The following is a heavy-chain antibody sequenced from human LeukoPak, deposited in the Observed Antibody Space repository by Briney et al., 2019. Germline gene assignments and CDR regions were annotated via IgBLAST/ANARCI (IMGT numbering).Heavy chain of an antibody. Sequence: SETLSLTCTVSGGSISSSTYYWGWIRQPPGKGLEWIGSIFYTGRTYYNPSLKSRVTISVDTSKNQFSLKLSSVTAADTAVYYCASFGGLYQYSGSLNMYNWFDPWGQGTLVTVSS. V-gene: IGHV4-39*07. J-gene: IGHJ5*02. D-gene: IGHD1-26*01. CDR2: IFYTGRT. CDR3: ASFGGLYQYSGSLNMYNWFDP. CDR1: GGSISSSTYY.